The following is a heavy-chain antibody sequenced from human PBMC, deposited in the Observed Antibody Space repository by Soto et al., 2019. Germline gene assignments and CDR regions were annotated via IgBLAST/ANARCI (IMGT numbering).Heavy chain of an antibody. CDR3: AKDNGGEFWSVYYTPRYYYYYGMDF. D-gene: IGHD3-3*01. CDR2: ISGSGGST. J-gene: IGHJ6*02. Sequence: PGGSLRLSCAASGFTFSSYAMSWVRQAPGKGLEWVSAISGSGGSTYYADSVKGRITISRDNSKNTLYLQMNILRAENTDVYYCAKDNGGEFWSVYYTPRYYYYYGMDFWGQGTTVTVSS. V-gene: IGHV3-23*01. CDR1: GFTFSSYA.